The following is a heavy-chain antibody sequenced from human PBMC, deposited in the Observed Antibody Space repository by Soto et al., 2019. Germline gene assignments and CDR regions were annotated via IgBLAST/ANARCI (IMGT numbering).Heavy chain of an antibody. J-gene: IGHJ3*01. V-gene: IGHV4-59*08. D-gene: IGHD3-22*01. CDR1: GGSMSSYY. CDR3: ARTYDGSGPNSGGYSFDP. CDR2: IYHSVT. Sequence: SETLSLTCTVSGGSMSSYYWSWIRQPPGKGLEWIAYIYHSVTSYNPSLKSRVSISLDTSKNQFSLKLSSVTAAATAVYYCARTYDGSGPNSGGYSFDPWGKGTMVTV.